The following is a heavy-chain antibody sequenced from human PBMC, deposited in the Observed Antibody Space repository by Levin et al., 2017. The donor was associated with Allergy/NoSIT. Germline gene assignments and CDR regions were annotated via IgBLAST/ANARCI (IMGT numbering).Heavy chain of an antibody. CDR3: AHFSNMVRGVMGPFDI. V-gene: IGHV2-5*02. CDR2: IYWDDDK. D-gene: IGHD3-10*01. Sequence: SGPTLVKPTQTLTLTCTFSGFSLSTSGVGVGWIRQPPGKALEWLALIYWDDDKRYSPSLKSRLTITKDTSKNQVVLTMTNMDPVDTATYYCAHFSNMVRGVMGPFDIWGQGTMVTVSS. CDR1: GFSLSTSGVG. J-gene: IGHJ3*02.